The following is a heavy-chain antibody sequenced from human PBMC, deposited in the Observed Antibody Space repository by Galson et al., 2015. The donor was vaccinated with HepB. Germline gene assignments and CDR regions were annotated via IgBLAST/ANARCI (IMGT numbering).Heavy chain of an antibody. Sequence: CAISGDSVSSNSAAWNWIRQSPSRGLEWLGRTYYRSKWYNDYAVSVKSRITINPDTSKNQFSLQLNSVTPEDTAVYYCAREGPIVVVPAASKNWFDPWGQGTLVTVSS. CDR1: GDSVSSNSAA. J-gene: IGHJ5*02. D-gene: IGHD2-2*01. V-gene: IGHV6-1*01. CDR3: AREGPIVVVPAASKNWFDP. CDR2: TYYRSKWYN.